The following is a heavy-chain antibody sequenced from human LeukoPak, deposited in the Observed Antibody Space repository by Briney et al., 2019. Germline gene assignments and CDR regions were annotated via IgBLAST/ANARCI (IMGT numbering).Heavy chain of an antibody. V-gene: IGHV3-23*01. J-gene: IGHJ4*02. CDR2: ISGSGGST. CDR3: AKPTAGYSSGRYPGWPVDY. Sequence: PGGSLRLSCAASGFTFGSYAMYWVRQAPGKGLEWVSGISGSGGSTFYADSVKGRFTISRDNSENTVYLQMNSPRADDTAVYYCAKPTAGYSSGRYPGWPVDYWGQGTLVTVSS. D-gene: IGHD6-19*01. CDR1: GFTFGSYA.